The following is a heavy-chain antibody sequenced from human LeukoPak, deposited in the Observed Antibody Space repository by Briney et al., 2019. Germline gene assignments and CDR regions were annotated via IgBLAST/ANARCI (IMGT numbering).Heavy chain of an antibody. CDR2: INQDGSER. CDR3: ARDSEYSSSFAFDI. J-gene: IGHJ3*02. V-gene: IGHV3-7*01. D-gene: IGHD6-13*01. CDR1: GFTFSSHW. Sequence: PGGSLRLSCAASGFTFSSHWMTWVRQAPGKGLEWVANINQDGSERYYVDSVKGRFTISRDNAKNSLYLQMNSLRAEDTAVYYCARDSEYSSSFAFDIWGRGTMVTVSS.